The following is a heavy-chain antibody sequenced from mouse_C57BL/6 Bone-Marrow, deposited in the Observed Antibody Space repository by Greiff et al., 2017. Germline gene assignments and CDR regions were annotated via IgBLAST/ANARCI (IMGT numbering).Heavy chain of an antibody. CDR1: GFTFSSYA. J-gene: IGHJ2*01. CDR3: ARDRGQLRLNYFDY. Sequence: EVKLLESGGGLVKPGGSLKLSCAASGFTFSSYAMSWVRQTPEKRLEWVATISNGGSYTYYPDTGKGRFNISRDNAKNHLYLQMIHLKSEDTAMYYCARDRGQLRLNYFDYWGQGTTLTVSS. D-gene: IGHD3-2*02. CDR2: ISNGGSYT. V-gene: IGHV5-4*01.